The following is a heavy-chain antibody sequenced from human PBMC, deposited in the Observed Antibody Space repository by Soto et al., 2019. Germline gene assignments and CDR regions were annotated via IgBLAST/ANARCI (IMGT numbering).Heavy chain of an antibody. V-gene: IGHV3-11*01. CDR2: IGSGGGTI. J-gene: IGHJ4*02. D-gene: IGHD3-3*01. CDR1: GFTFSDYY. CDR3: ARRRDFLDY. Sequence: GGSLRLSCAASGFTFSDYYMTWIRQAPGKGLELVSYIGSGGGTIYYADSVKGRFTISSDNAKSSLYLQMNSLGTEDTAVYYCARRRDFLDYWGQGTQVTVSS.